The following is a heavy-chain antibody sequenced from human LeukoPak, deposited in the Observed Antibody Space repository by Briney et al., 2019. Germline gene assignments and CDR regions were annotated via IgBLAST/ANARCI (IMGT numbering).Heavy chain of an antibody. D-gene: IGHD2-2*01. CDR2: INHSGST. CDR3: ARVLRYCSSTSCRDY. V-gene: IGHV4-34*01. CDR1: GGSFSGYY. Sequence: SETLSLTCAVSGGSFSGYYWSWIRQPPGKGLEWIGEINHSGSTNYNPSLKSRVTISVDTSKNQFSLKLSSVTAADTAVYYCARVLRYCSSTSCRDYWGQGTLVTVSS. J-gene: IGHJ4*02.